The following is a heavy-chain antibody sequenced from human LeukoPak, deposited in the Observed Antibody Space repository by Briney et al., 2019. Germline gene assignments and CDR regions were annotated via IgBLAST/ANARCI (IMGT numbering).Heavy chain of an antibody. CDR1: GGSNSSYY. CDR3: ARYGDEDYFDY. Sequence: SETLSLTCTVSGGSNSSYYWSWIRQPPGKGLEWIGYIYYSGSTNYNPSLKSRVTISVDTSKNQFSLKLSSVTAADTAVYYCARYGDEDYFDYWGQGTLVTVSS. CDR2: IYYSGST. V-gene: IGHV4-59*08. J-gene: IGHJ4*02. D-gene: IGHD4-17*01.